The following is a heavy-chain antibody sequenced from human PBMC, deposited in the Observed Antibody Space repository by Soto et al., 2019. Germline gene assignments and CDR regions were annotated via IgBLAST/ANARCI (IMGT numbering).Heavy chain of an antibody. CDR2: IYFSGSP. CDR3: ARGLGDYWFDP. Sequence: QVQLQESGPGLVKPSQTLSLTCTVSGGSITRGGYYWTWIRQLPGKGLECIGYIYFSGSPYYNPSLKSRLTISADTSKNQFSLKLTSVTVADTAMYYCARGLGDYWFDPWGQGTLVTVSS. V-gene: IGHV4-31*02. D-gene: IGHD3-10*01. J-gene: IGHJ5*02. CDR1: GGSITRGGYY.